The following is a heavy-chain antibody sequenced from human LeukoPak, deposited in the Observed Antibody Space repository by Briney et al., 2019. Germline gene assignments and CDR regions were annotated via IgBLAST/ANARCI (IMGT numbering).Heavy chain of an antibody. CDR2: IRYDGSNK. Sequence: PGGSLRLSCAASGFTFSSYGMHWVRQAPGKGLEWVAFIRYDGSNKYYADSVKGRFTISRDNSKNTLYLQMNSLRAEDTAVYYCAKDAAYYDFWSGYYEFDYWGQGTLVTVSS. CDR1: GFTFSSYG. V-gene: IGHV3-30*02. D-gene: IGHD3-3*01. CDR3: AKDAAYYDFWSGYYEFDY. J-gene: IGHJ4*02.